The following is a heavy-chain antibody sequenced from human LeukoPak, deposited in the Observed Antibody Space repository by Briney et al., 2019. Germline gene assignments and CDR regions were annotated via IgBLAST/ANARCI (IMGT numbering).Heavy chain of an antibody. D-gene: IGHD4-17*01. CDR3: ARDYADYVGYFFFDY. J-gene: IGHJ4*02. Sequence: QSGGSLRLSCAASGFTFNNYAMNWVRQAPGEGLEWVSSISGGGETTYYADSAKGRFTISRDNSQNTLYLQMNSLRAEDTAVYYCARDYADYVGYFFFDYWGQGTLVTVSS. CDR2: ISGGGETT. V-gene: IGHV3-23*01. CDR1: GFTFNNYA.